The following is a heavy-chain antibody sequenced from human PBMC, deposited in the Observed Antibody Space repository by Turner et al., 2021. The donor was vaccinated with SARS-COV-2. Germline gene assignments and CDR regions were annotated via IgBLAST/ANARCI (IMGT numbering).Heavy chain of an antibody. Sequence: EVQLVESGGGLVQPGGSLRLSCEASGFTFSNYWMHWVRQAPGKGLVWVSRINSDGSSTSYADSVKGRFTISRDNAKNTLYLQMNSLRAEDTAVYYCARDCSSTNCYRSGFNYWGQGTLVTVSS. D-gene: IGHD2-2*02. V-gene: IGHV3-74*01. CDR1: GFTFSNYW. CDR3: ARDCSSTNCYRSGFNY. CDR2: INSDGSST. J-gene: IGHJ4*02.